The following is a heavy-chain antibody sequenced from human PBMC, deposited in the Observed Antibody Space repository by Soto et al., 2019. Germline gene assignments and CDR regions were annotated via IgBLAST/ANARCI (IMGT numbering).Heavy chain of an antibody. V-gene: IGHV3-30-3*01. D-gene: IGHD3-22*01. CDR3: ARDVYDDGSGYSLSGIDY. Sequence: QVQLVESGGAVVQPGRSLRLSCAVSGFTLRNYAMHWVRQAPGKGLEWVALISQNESDKPSPDSVKGRFTTSRDSYTNTLYLQMNRLRPEDTAVYYCARDVYDDGSGYSLSGIDYWGKGTLIVVSS. CDR1: GFTLRNYA. CDR2: ISQNESDK. J-gene: IGHJ4*02.